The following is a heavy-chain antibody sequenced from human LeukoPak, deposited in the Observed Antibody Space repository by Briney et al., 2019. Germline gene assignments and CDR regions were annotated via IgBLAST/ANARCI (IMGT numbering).Heavy chain of an antibody. CDR1: GFTFSSYW. J-gene: IGHJ6*02. Sequence: GGSLRLSCAASGFTFSSYWMHWVRQAPGKGLMWVSRIKSDGSETSYADSVKGRFTISRDNARNTLYLQMNSLRPEDTAIYYCASDRVFYGLDVWGQGTTVAVSS. V-gene: IGHV3-74*01. CDR3: ASDRVFYGLDV. CDR2: IKSDGSET.